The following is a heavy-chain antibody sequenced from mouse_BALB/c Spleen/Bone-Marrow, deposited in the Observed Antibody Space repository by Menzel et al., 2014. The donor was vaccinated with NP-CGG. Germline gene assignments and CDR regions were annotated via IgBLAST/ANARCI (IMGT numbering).Heavy chain of an antibody. CDR1: GFSFTSYG. CDR3: AIITPYFDY. V-gene: IGHV2-5*01. Sequence: VQVVESGPGLVQPSQRLSIPCTVSGFSFTSYGVHWVRQSPGKGLEWLGVIWRGGSTDYNAAFMSRLSITKDNSKSQVFLKMNSLKADDTAIYYCAIITPYFDYWGQGTTLTVSS. D-gene: IGHD1-1*01. CDR2: IWRGGST. J-gene: IGHJ2*01.